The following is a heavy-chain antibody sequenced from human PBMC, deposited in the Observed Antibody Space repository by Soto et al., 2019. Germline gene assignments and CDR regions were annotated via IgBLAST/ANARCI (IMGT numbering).Heavy chain of an antibody. CDR2: ISSSSSTI. CDR3: ARAFCTNGVCYYFFDY. CDR1: GFTFSSYS. D-gene: IGHD2-8*01. J-gene: IGHJ4*01. Sequence: GGSLRLSCAASGFTFSSYSMNWVRQAPGKGLEWVSYISSSSSTIYYADSVKGRFTISRDNAKNTLYLQMNSLRAEDTAVYYCARAFCTNGVCYYFFDYWGHGTLVTVSS. V-gene: IGHV3-48*01.